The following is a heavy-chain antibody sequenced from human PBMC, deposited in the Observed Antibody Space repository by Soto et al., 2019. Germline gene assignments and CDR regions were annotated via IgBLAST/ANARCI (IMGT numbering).Heavy chain of an antibody. CDR3: ASAPPLRFLEWLPFDY. Sequence: GSLRLSCAASGFTFSSYAMSWVRQDAGKGLEWVSAISGSGGSTYYADSVKGRFTISRDNSKNTLYLQMNSLRAEDTAVYYCASAPPLRFLEWLPFDYWGQGTLVTVSS. CDR1: GFTFSSYA. D-gene: IGHD3-3*01. V-gene: IGHV3-23*01. J-gene: IGHJ4*02. CDR2: ISGSGGST.